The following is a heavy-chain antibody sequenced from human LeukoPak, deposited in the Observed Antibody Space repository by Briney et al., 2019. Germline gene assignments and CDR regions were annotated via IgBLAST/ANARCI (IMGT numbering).Heavy chain of an antibody. V-gene: IGHV4-4*07. CDR3: GGGSGLTAFDI. CDR2: IYNNENT. CDR1: GDSISGYY. Sequence: SETLSLTCTVSGDSISGYYWSWIRQPAGKGLEWIGRIYNNENTNYNPSLKSRVTMSVDTYKDHFFLRLSAVTAADTAVYFCGGGSGLTAFDIWGQGTVVTVSS. J-gene: IGHJ3*02. D-gene: IGHD3-3*01.